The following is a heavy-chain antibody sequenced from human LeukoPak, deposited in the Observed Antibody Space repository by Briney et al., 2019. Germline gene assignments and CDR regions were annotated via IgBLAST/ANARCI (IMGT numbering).Heavy chain of an antibody. CDR2: ISAYNGNT. J-gene: IGHJ3*02. Sequence: ASVKVSCKASGYTFTSYGFSWVRRAPGQGLEWMGWISAYNGNTNYAQKLQGRVTMTTDTSTSTAYMELRSLRSDDTAVYYCARDRGTYYDIYAFDIWGQGTMVAVSS. CDR3: ARDRGTYYDIYAFDI. V-gene: IGHV1-18*01. D-gene: IGHD1-26*01. CDR1: GYTFTSYG.